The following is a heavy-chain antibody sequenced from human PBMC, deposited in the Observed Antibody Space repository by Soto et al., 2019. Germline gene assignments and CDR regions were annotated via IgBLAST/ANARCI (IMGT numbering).Heavy chain of an antibody. Sequence: SETLSLTCAVYGGSFSGYYWSWIRQPPGKGLEWIGEINHSGSTNYNPSLKSRVTISVDTSKNQFSLKLSSVTAADTAVYYCARQYCSSTSCAYYFDYWGQGTLVTV. V-gene: IGHV4-34*01. CDR2: INHSGST. J-gene: IGHJ4*02. D-gene: IGHD2-2*01. CDR1: GGSFSGYY. CDR3: ARQYCSSTSCAYYFDY.